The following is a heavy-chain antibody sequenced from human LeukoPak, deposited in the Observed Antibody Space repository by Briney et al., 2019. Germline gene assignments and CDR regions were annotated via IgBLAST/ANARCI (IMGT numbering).Heavy chain of an antibody. D-gene: IGHD5-12*01. V-gene: IGHV3-21*01. J-gene: IGHJ5*02. CDR1: GFTFSSYG. CDR2: ISSSSYI. CDR3: ARSLAYET. Sequence: GGSLRLPCAASGFTFSSYGMHWVRQAPGKGLEWVSSISSSSYIYYADSVKGRFTISRDNAKNSLYLQMNSLRAEDTAVYYCARSLAYETWGQGTLVTVSS.